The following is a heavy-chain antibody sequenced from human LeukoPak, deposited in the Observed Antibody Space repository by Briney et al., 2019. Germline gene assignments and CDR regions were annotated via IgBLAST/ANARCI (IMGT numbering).Heavy chain of an antibody. J-gene: IGHJ5*02. CDR3: ARDFYASGFYFWFDP. Sequence: SDTLSLHCSGSCGYTGIHFWSWKRVPAREALDLIGPLSPSGTTHYNPSLGSRVTMSVDTSKNYFSLRLSSVTAADTAVYYCARDFYASGFYFWFDPWGQGMLVTVSS. CDR2: LSPSGTT. D-gene: IGHD2/OR15-2a*01. V-gene: IGHV4-4*07. CDR1: CGYTGIHF.